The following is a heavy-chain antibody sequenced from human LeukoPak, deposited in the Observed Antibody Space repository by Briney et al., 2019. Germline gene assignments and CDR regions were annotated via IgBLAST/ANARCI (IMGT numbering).Heavy chain of an antibody. D-gene: IGHD6-19*01. Sequence: ASVKVSCKASGYTFTNYEISWVRQAPGQGLEWMAWISAYNGNTNYAQNLQGRVTMTTDTSTSTAYMELRSLRSDDTAVYYCARHSSSWSFYFDYWGQGTLVTVSS. CDR3: ARHSSSWSFYFDY. V-gene: IGHV1-18*04. CDR1: GYTFTNYE. J-gene: IGHJ4*02. CDR2: ISAYNGNT.